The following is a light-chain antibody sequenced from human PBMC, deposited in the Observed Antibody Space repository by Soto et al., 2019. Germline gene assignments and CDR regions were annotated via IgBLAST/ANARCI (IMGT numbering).Light chain of an antibody. CDR1: QTVGNNY. Sequence: EIVLTQSPGTLSLSPGERATLSCRASQTVGNNYLAWYQQKPGQAPRLLIYSASNRATGIPDRFSGSGSGTDFTLTITRLEPEDVAVYYCQQCADSPLAFGGGTKVEIK. V-gene: IGKV3-20*01. CDR3: QQCADSPLA. CDR2: SAS. J-gene: IGKJ4*01.